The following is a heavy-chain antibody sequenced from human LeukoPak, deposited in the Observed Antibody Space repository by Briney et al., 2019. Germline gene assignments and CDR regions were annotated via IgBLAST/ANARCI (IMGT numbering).Heavy chain of an antibody. CDR2: ISYDGSNK. V-gene: IGHV3-30*18. D-gene: IGHD5-18*01. Sequence: QPGRSLRLSCAASRFTFSSYGMHWVRQAPGKGLEWVAVISYDGSNKYYADSVKGRFTISRDNSKNTLYLQMNSLRAEDTAVYYCAKNPTAMVTYYFDYWGQGTLVTVSS. J-gene: IGHJ4*02. CDR1: RFTFSSYG. CDR3: AKNPTAMVTYYFDY.